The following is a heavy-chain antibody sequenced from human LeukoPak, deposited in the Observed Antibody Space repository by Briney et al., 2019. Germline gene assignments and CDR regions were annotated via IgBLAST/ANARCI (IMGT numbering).Heavy chain of an antibody. Sequence: GSSVKVSCKASGGTFSSYAISWVRQAPGQGLEWMGGIIPIFGTANYAQKFQGRVTITTDESTSTAYMELSSLRSEDTAVYYCARSAVRDYYDSSGYYGYFDYWGRGTLVTVSS. CDR1: GGTFSSYA. D-gene: IGHD3-22*01. J-gene: IGHJ4*02. CDR2: IIPIFGTA. V-gene: IGHV1-69*05. CDR3: ARSAVRDYYDSSGYYGYFDY.